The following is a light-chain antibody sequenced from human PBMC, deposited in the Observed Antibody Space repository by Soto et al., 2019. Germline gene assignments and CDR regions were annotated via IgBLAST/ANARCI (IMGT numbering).Light chain of an antibody. CDR1: RSVSNY. CDR3: QQRRNWPST. J-gene: IGKJ5*01. CDR2: DXS. V-gene: IGKV3-11*01. Sequence: VLTQSPATLSLSPGDSATLSCRASRSVSNYLSWFQQKPGQAPRLXXYDXSSRPTDIPARLSGSGSGTDFTLTISSLEPEDFALYYCQQRRNWPSTFGQGTRLEIK.